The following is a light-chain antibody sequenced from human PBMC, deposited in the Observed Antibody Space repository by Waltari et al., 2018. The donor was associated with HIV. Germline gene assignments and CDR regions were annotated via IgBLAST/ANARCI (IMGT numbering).Light chain of an antibody. CDR1: QSIYVH. CDR3: QHRSSWPPT. Sequence: EIVLTQSPATLSLSPGQRATLSCRASQSIYVHLGWYQHKPGQPHRLLVYDSSKRVTDSPARFSGSGSVAHFTLTISSLEPEDFAVYYCQHRSSWPPTFGGGTRIEI. CDR2: DSS. V-gene: IGKV3-11*01. J-gene: IGKJ4*01.